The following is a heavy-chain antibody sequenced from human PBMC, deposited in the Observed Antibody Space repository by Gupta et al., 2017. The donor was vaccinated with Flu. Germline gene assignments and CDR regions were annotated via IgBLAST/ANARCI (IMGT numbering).Heavy chain of an antibody. CDR3: ARLRALGNVWGSYRYIYFDY. Sequence: SWIRQPPGKGLEWIGEINHSGSTNYNPSLKSRVTISVDTSKNQFSLKLSSVTAADTAVYYCARLRALGNVWGSYRYIYFDYWGQGTLVTVSS. CDR2: INHSGST. J-gene: IGHJ4*02. V-gene: IGHV4-34*01. D-gene: IGHD3-16*02.